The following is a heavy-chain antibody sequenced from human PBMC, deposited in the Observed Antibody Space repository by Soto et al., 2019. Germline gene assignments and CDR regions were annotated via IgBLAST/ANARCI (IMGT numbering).Heavy chain of an antibody. J-gene: IGHJ6*02. CDR3: AKAEWIQLWTDYYYFGMDV. CDR2: ISGSGGST. V-gene: IGHV3-23*01. D-gene: IGHD5-18*01. Sequence: GSLRLSCAASGFTFSNYAMSWVRQAPGKGLEWVSAISGSGGSTYYADSVKGRFTISRDNSKNTLYLQMNSLRAEDTAVYYCAKAEWIQLWTDYYYFGMDVWGQGTTVTVSS. CDR1: GFTFSNYA.